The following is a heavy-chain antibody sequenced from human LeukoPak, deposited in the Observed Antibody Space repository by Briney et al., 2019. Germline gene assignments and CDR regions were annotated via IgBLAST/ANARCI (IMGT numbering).Heavy chain of an antibody. D-gene: IGHD3-10*01. J-gene: IGHJ4*02. Sequence: PGGSLRLSCASSGFTFSDHHMGWIRQAPGKGLEWVSDIGLGGSNIDYADSVKGRFTISRDDARNSLYLQMNSLRAEDTAIYYCARDHVVPGLVFDHWGQGTLVSVSS. CDR2: IGLGGSNI. V-gene: IGHV3-11*04. CDR1: GFTFSDHH. CDR3: ARDHVVPGLVFDH.